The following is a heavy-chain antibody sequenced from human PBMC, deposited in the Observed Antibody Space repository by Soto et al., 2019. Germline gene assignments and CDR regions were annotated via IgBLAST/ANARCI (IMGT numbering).Heavy chain of an antibody. V-gene: IGHV1-2*04. CDR2: INPNSGGT. CDR1: GYTFTGYY. D-gene: IGHD3-22*01. J-gene: IGHJ4*02. CDR3: ARGDFNLYYYDSSGYSPFDY. Sequence: ASVKVSCKASGYTFTGYYMHWVRQAPGQGLEWMGWINPNSGGTNYAQKFQGWVTMTRDTSISTAYMELSRLRSDDTAVYYCARGDFNLYYYDSSGYSPFDYWGQGTLVTVSS.